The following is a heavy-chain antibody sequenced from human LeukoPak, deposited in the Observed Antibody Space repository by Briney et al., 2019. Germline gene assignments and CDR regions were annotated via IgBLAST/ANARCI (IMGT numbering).Heavy chain of an antibody. CDR3: ERDTTTMVRGENWFDP. Sequence: SETLSLTCTVSGGSISSYYWSWIRQPPGKGLEWSGYIYYSGSTNYNPSLKSRVTISVDTSKNQFSLKLSSVTAADTAVYYCERDTTTMVRGENWFDPWGQGTLVTVSS. CDR1: GGSISSYY. CDR2: IYYSGST. D-gene: IGHD3-10*01. V-gene: IGHV4-59*01. J-gene: IGHJ5*02.